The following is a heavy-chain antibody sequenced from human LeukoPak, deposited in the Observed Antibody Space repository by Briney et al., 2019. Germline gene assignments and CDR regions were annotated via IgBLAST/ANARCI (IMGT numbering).Heavy chain of an antibody. D-gene: IGHD1-1*01. V-gene: IGHV3-43D*04. J-gene: IGHJ4*02. CDR1: GFALGDYA. Sequence: PGGSLRLSCAASGFALGDYAMHWVRQAPGTGLEWVALISRDGRNTHYADSVKGRFTVSRDDSMNSLYLHMNSLRREDTALYYCAKDDSTGTCDVPYWGQGTPVTVSS. CDR2: ISRDGRNT. CDR3: AKDDSTGTCDVPY.